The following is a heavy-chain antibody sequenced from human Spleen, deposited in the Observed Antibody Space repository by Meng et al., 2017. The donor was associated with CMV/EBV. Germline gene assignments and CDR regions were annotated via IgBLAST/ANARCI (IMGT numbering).Heavy chain of an antibody. D-gene: IGHD1-26*01. Sequence: SETLSLTCTVSGGSVSGYFWSWIRQPPGKGLEWIGYIYYSGSTNYNPSLKSRVTISVDTSNNQFSLKLSSVTAADTAVYYCARSPSGAKGMDVWGQGTTVTVSS. CDR1: GGSVSGYF. V-gene: IGHV4-59*02. CDR3: ARSPSGAKGMDV. J-gene: IGHJ6*02. CDR2: IYYSGST.